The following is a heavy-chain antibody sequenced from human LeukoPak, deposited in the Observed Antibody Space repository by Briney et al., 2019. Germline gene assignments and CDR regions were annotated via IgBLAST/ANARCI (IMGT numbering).Heavy chain of an antibody. Sequence: PSETLSLTCAVYGGSFSGYYWSWIRQPPGKGLEWIGEINHSGSTNYNPSLKSRVTISVDTSKNQFSLKLSSVTAADTAVYYCARGRLRFLEWFPSLDYWGQGTLVTVSS. CDR1: GGSFSGYY. J-gene: IGHJ4*02. CDR3: ARGRLRFLEWFPSLDY. CDR2: INHSGST. V-gene: IGHV4-34*01. D-gene: IGHD3-3*01.